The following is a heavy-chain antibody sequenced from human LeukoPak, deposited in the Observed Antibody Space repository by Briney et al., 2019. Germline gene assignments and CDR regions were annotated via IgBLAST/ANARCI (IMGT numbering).Heavy chain of an antibody. CDR2: IYYSGST. D-gene: IGHD3-9*01. CDR3: ARIDILTGYPFDY. V-gene: IGHV4-30-4*01. CDR1: GVSISSGDYY. J-gene: IGHJ4*02. Sequence: PSETLSLTCTVSGVSISSGDYYWGGIRQPPGKGLEWIGYIYYSGSTYYNPSLKSRITISVDTSKNQFSLKLSSVTAADTAVYYCARIDILTGYPFDYWGQGTLVTVSS.